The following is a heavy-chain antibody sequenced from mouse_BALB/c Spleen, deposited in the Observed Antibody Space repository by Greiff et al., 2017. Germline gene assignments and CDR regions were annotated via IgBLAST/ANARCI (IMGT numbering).Heavy chain of an antibody. CDR2: ISSGGSYT. Sequence: EVNVVESGGDLVKPGGSLKLSCAASGFTFSSYGMSWVRQTPDKRLEWVATISSGGSYTYYPDSVKGRFTISRDNAKNTLYLQMSSLKSEDTAMYYCARQGLRAWGQGTLVTVSA. CDR1: GFTFSSYG. D-gene: IGHD2-4*01. J-gene: IGHJ3*02. V-gene: IGHV5-6*01. CDR3: ARQGLRA.